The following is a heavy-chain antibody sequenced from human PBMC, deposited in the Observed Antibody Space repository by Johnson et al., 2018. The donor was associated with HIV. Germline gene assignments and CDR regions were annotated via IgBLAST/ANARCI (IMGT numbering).Heavy chain of an antibody. CDR3: ARANSRGAEYSNLVAFDI. J-gene: IGHJ3*02. CDR2: ISGSGGST. Sequence: VQLVESGGGVVRPGGSLRLSCAASGFTFSSYAMSWVRQAPGKGLEWVSAISGSGGSTYYADSVKGRFTISRDNSKHSLYLQMNSLRAGDTAVYYCARANSRGAEYSNLVAFDIWGQGTMVTVSS. V-gene: IGHV3-23*04. D-gene: IGHD6-6*01. CDR1: GFTFSSYA.